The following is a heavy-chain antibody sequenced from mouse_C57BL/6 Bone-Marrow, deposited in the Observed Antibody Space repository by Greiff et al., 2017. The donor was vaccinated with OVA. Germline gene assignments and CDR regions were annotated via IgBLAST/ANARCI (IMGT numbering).Heavy chain of an antibody. CDR3: ARGGGSSLYYYAMDY. Sequence: EVQLQQSGPELVKPGASVKISCKASGYTFTDYYMNWVKQSHGKSLEWIGDINPNNGGTSYNQKFKGKATLTVDKSSSTAYMELRSLTSEDSAVYYCARGGGSSLYYYAMDYWVKEPQSPSPQ. CDR1: GYTFTDYY. CDR2: INPNNGGT. J-gene: IGHJ4*01. V-gene: IGHV1-26*01. D-gene: IGHD1-1*01.